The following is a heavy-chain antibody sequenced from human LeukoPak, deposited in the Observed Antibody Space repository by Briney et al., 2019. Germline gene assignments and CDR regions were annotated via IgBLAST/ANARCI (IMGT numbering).Heavy chain of an antibody. D-gene: IGHD6-13*01. CDR1: GFTLSSYA. V-gene: IGHV3-23*01. CDR3: AKQSAGSAAWYSLHYDF. CDR2: VDGGGGGT. Sequence: GGSLRLSCAASGFTLSSYAMTWVRQAPGRGLEWVSSVDGGGGGTYYADSVKDRFTISRDNSKDTLYLQMNGLRAEDTAVYFCAKQSAGSAAWYSLHYDFWGQGTLVTVSS. J-gene: IGHJ4*02.